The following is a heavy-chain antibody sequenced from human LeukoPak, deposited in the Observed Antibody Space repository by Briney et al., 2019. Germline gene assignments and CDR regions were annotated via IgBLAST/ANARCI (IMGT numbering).Heavy chain of an antibody. V-gene: IGHV1-8*02. J-gene: IGHJ4*02. CDR2: MNPNSGNT. D-gene: IGHD3-22*01. CDR3: ARDLPDYYDSSGYYHVFDY. CDR1: GYTFTSYD. Sequence: ASVKVSCKASGYTFTSYDINWVRQATGQGLEWMGWMNPNSGNTGYAQKFQGRVTMTRDTSTSTVYMELSSLRSEDTAVYYCARDLPDYYDSSGYYHVFDYWGQGTLVTVSS.